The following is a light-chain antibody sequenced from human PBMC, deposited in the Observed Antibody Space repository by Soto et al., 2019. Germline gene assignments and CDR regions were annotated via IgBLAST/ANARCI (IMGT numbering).Light chain of an antibody. CDR2: GAS. CDR3: QQYGSPMYT. CDR1: QSVSSSY. J-gene: IGKJ2*01. V-gene: IGKV3-20*01. Sequence: EIVLTQSPGTLSLSPGERATLSCRASQSVSSSYLAWYQQKPGQAPRLLIYGASSRATGIPDRFSGSGSGTDFTLTISRLESEDFAVYYCQQYGSPMYTFGQGTKLEIK.